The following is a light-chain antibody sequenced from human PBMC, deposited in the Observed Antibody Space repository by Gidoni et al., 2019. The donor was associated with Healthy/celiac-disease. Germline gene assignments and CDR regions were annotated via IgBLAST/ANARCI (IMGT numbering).Light chain of an antibody. Sequence: EIVLTQSPGTLSLSPGERATLSCRASQSVSRSYLAWYQQKPGQATRLINYGSSSRATGIPDRFSGSGSGKDFTLTISRLEPEDFAVYYCQQYGSSPQTFGQGTKVEIK. CDR1: QSVSRSY. CDR3: QQYGSSPQT. V-gene: IGKV3-20*01. CDR2: GSS. J-gene: IGKJ1*01.